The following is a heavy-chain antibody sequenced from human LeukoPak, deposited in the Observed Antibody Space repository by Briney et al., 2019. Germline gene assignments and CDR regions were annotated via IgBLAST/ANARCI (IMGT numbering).Heavy chain of an antibody. D-gene: IGHD3-10*01. Sequence: PGGSLRLSCAASGFTFSSSCMHWVRQAPGKGLVWVARINSDGSSTSYADSVKGRFTISRDNAKNTLYLQMNSLRAEDTAVYYCARAGEWNLPTGLNWCDRWGEGTLVSVCS. J-gene: IGHJ5*02. V-gene: IGHV3-74*01. CDR3: ARAGEWNLPTGLNWCDR. CDR1: GFTFSSSC. CDR2: INSDGSST.